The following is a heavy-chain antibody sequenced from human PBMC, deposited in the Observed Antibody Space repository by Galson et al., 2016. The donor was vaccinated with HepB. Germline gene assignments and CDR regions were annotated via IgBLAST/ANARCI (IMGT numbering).Heavy chain of an antibody. Sequence: SLRLSCAASGFSFSSYAMHWVRQAPGKGLEWVAIISFDGGTKYYADSVRGRFTISRDNSKNTLYFQMNSLRAEDTAVYYCARDRLGDFWSGYSPLGAFDIWGQGTMVTVSS. J-gene: IGHJ3*02. CDR2: ISFDGGTK. CDR1: GFSFSSYA. D-gene: IGHD3-3*01. CDR3: ARDRLGDFWSGYSPLGAFDI. V-gene: IGHV3-30-3*01.